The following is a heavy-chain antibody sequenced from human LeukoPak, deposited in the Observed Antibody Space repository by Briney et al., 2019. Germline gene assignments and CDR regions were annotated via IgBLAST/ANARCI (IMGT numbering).Heavy chain of an antibody. D-gene: IGHD3-3*01. Sequence: GGSLRLSCAASGFTFSSYAMSWVRQAPGKGLEWVSAISGSGGSTYYADSVKGRFTISRDNSKNTLYQQMNSLRAEDTAVYYCASVYGERSITIFGVVKDYWGQGTLVTVSS. V-gene: IGHV3-23*01. CDR2: ISGSGGST. CDR1: GFTFSSYA. J-gene: IGHJ4*02. CDR3: ASVYGERSITIFGVVKDY.